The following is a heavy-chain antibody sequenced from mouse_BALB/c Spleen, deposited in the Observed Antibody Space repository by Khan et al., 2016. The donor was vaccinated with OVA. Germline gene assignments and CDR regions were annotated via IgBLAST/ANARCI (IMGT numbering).Heavy chain of an antibody. Sequence: EVQLQESGPSLVKPSQTLSLTCSVTGDSITSGYWNWIRKFPGHNLEYMGYIIYSGNTYYNPSLNSRISITRPTSKNQYSLQLNSVPTEDTATYYCARSTERCAFAYWGQGTLVTVSA. V-gene: IGHV3-8*02. CDR1: GDSITSGY. CDR3: ARSTERCAFAY. CDR2: IIYSGNT. J-gene: IGHJ3*01.